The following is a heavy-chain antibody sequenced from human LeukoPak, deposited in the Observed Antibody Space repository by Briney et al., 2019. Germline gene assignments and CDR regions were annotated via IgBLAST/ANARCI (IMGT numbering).Heavy chain of an antibody. D-gene: IGHD3-3*01. Sequence: GASVKVSCKASGYTFTSYGISWVRQAPGQGLEWMGWISAYNGNTNYAQKLQGRVTVTTDTSTSTAYMELRSLRSDDTAVYYCARVGGWFGVVIQGNVMDVWGKGTTVTVSS. J-gene: IGHJ6*03. CDR3: ARVGGWFGVVIQGNVMDV. V-gene: IGHV1-18*01. CDR2: ISAYNGNT. CDR1: GYTFTSYG.